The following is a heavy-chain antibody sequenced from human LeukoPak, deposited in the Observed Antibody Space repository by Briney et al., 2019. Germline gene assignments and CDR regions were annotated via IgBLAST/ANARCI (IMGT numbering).Heavy chain of an antibody. V-gene: IGHV5-51*01. D-gene: IGHD4-17*01. J-gene: IGHJ4*02. CDR2: IYPGDSDT. CDR3: ASAFMTTYESKQDY. Sequence: GESLKISCKGSGYSFTSYWIGWVRQMPGKGLEWMGIIYPGDSDTRYSPSFQGRVTISVDKSITTAYLQWSSLKASDTAMYYCASAFMTTYESKQDYWGQGTLVTVSS. CDR1: GYSFTSYW.